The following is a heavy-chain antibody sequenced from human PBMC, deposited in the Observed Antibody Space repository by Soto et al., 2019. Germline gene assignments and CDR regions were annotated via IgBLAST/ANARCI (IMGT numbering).Heavy chain of an antibody. V-gene: IGHV1-69*13. CDR1: GGTFSSYA. J-gene: IGHJ6*02. CDR3: ARSQVSKQELRYFYYYGMDV. CDR2: IIPIFGTA. Sequence: TSVKVSCKASGGTFSSYAISWVRQAPGQGLEWMGGIIPIFGTANYAQKFQGRVTITADESTSTAYMELSSPRSEDTAVYYCARSQVSKQELRYFYYYGMDVWGQGTTVTVSS. D-gene: IGHD3-9*01.